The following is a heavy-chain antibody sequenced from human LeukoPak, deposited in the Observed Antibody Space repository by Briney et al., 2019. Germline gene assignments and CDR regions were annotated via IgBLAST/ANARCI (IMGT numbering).Heavy chain of an antibody. V-gene: IGHV4-59*08. Sequence: PSETLSLTCTVSGGSISSYYWSWIRQPPGKGLEWIAYIHYSGSTSSNPSLKSRVTISVDTSKNQFSLELTSVTAADTAMYFCAAGYSSNWPYAFNIWGQGTMVTVSS. D-gene: IGHD6-13*01. J-gene: IGHJ3*02. CDR2: IHYSGST. CDR1: GGSISSYY. CDR3: AAGYSSNWPYAFNI.